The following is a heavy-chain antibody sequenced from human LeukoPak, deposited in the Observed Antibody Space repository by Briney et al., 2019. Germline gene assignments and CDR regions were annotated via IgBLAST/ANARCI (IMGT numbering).Heavy chain of an antibody. CDR3: ASDTAMLDAFDI. Sequence: GGSLRLSCAASGFTFRNYVIHWVRQAPGKGLEWVAVTSSDLNVKLYADSVKGRFTISRDNSRSTLYLQMNSLRAEDTAVYYCASDTAMLDAFDIWGQGTMVTVSS. D-gene: IGHD5-18*01. CDR1: GFTFRNYV. CDR2: TSSDLNVK. J-gene: IGHJ3*02. V-gene: IGHV3-30-3*01.